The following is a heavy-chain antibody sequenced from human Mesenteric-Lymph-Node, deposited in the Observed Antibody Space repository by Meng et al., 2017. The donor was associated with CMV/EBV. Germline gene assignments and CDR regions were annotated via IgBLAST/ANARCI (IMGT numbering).Heavy chain of an antibody. CDR1: GLTFSRYG. Sequence: GGSLRLSCAASGLTFSRYGMHWVRQAPGKGLEWVAVMSYDGRKKHYVDSVKGRFTISRDNSKNTLFLQMNSLRSEDTAVYYCARAPGSTNAMDVWGQGTPVTRLL. CDR3: ARAPGSTNAMDV. CDR2: MSYDGRKK. J-gene: IGHJ6*02. V-gene: IGHV3-30*03. D-gene: IGHD1-7*01.